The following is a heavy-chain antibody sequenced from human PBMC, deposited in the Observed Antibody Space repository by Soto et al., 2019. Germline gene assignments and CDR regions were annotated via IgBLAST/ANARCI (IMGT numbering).Heavy chain of an antibody. CDR1: GFTFSNYW. Sequence: EVQLVESGGGLVQPGGSLRLSCAASGFTFSNYWMHWVRQAPGKGLVWVSRINSDGSSINYADSVKGQFTISRDNDKNTLYLQMSSLRAEDTAVYYCGRGASGSYRLDYWGQGTLVTVSS. CDR3: GRGASGSYRLDY. D-gene: IGHD3-10*01. V-gene: IGHV3-74*01. CDR2: INSDGSSI. J-gene: IGHJ4*02.